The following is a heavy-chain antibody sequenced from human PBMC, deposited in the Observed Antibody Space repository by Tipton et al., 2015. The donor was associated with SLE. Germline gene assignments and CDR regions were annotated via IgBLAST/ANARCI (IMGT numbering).Heavy chain of an antibody. CDR1: GGSISSTIYL. J-gene: IGHJ3*02. D-gene: IGHD2/OR15-2a*01. V-gene: IGHV4-39*07. CDR3: ARAPMVITAFDI. Sequence: TLSLTCSVSGGSISSTIYLWGWIRQSPVKGLEWIGTIYYAGTPYYSPSLKSRATMSVDTSNNQFSLRLTSMTAADTAVYYCARAPMVITAFDIWGQGTMVTVSS. CDR2: IYYAGTP.